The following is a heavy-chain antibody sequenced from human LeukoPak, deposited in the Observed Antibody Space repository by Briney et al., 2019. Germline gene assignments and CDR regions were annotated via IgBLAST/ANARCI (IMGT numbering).Heavy chain of an antibody. Sequence: KPSETLSLTCTVSGGSISSSSYYWGWIRQPPGKGLEWIGSIYYSGSTYYNPSLKSRVTISVDTSKNQFSLKLSSVTAADTAVYYCARHRKEQWLVRPSNWFDPWGQGTLVTVSS. D-gene: IGHD6-19*01. V-gene: IGHV4-39*01. J-gene: IGHJ5*02. CDR3: ARHRKEQWLVRPSNWFDP. CDR1: GGSISSSSYY. CDR2: IYYSGST.